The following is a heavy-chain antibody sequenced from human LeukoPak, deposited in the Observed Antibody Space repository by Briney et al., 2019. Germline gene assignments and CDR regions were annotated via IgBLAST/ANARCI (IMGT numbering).Heavy chain of an antibody. V-gene: IGHV3-53*01. J-gene: IGHJ3*02. D-gene: IGHD3-10*01. CDR3: ARERHYYGHAFDI. CDR1: GFTLSSNY. CDR2: IYRGGRT. Sequence: GGSLRLSCAASGFTLSSNYMSWVRQAPGKGLEWVSVIYRGGRTYYADSVKGRFTISRDNSKNTLDLQMNSLRAEDTAVYYCARERHYYGHAFDIWGQGTMVTVSS.